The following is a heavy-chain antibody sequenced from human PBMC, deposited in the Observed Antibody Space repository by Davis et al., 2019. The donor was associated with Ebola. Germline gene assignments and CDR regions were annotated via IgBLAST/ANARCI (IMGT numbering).Heavy chain of an antibody. CDR1: GYTFTGYY. J-gene: IGHJ4*02. CDR2: INPKSGGT. V-gene: IGHV1-2*02. Sequence: ASVKVSCKASGYTFTGYYMHWVRQAPGQGLEWMGWINPKSGGTNYAQKFQGRVTMTRDTSTSTVYMELSSLRSDDTAVYYCARAVTRGYSYGQYYFDYWGQGTLVTVSS. D-gene: IGHD5-18*01. CDR3: ARAVTRGYSYGQYYFDY.